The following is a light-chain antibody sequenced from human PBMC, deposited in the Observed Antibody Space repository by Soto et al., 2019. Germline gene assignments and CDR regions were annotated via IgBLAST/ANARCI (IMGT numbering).Light chain of an antibody. CDR3: QSYDSSLRAAL. J-gene: IGLJ2*01. V-gene: IGLV1-40*01. CDR1: SSNIGAGYD. CDR2: CND. Sequence: QSALTQPPSVSGAPGQRVTISCTGSSSNIGAGYDVHWYQQLPGRAPKLLICCNDNQPSGVPDRFSGSKSVTAASLAITGLQAEDEADYYCQSYDSSLRAALVGGGTKLTVL.